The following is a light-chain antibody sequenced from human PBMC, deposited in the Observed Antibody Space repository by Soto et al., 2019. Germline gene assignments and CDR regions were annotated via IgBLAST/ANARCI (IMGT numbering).Light chain of an antibody. Sequence: EIVLTQSPGTLSLSPGEIATLSCRTSQSVSSGYLAWYQQKPGQPPRLLIYGASTRATGIPDRFRGSGSGTYFTLIISRLELEDYAVYYCQQYGTSFWTFGQGTKVEI. J-gene: IGKJ1*01. CDR1: QSVSSGY. CDR2: GAS. CDR3: QQYGTSFWT. V-gene: IGKV3-20*01.